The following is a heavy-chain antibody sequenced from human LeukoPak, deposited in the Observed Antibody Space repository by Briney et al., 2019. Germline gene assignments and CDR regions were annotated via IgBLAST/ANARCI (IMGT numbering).Heavy chain of an antibody. V-gene: IGHV4-4*07. D-gene: IGHD6-19*01. J-gene: IGHJ6*02. Sequence: PPETQSLTCTVSGGSISSYYWSWIRQPAGKGLEWIGRIYTSGSTNYNPSLKSRVTMSVDTSKNQFSLKLSSVTAADTAVYYCARAGGSSGWYYARYYYYGMDVWGQGTTVTVSS. CDR2: IYTSGST. CDR1: GGSISSYY. CDR3: ARAGGSSGWYYARYYYYGMDV.